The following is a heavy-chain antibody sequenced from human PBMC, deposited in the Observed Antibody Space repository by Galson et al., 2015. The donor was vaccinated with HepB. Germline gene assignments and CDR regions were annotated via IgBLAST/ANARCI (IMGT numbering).Heavy chain of an antibody. Sequence: SLRLSCAASGFTFSSFWMHWVRQPPGKGLVWVSRISTDGSDTRYADSVKGRFTISRDNAKNTLYLQMNSLRAEDTAVYYCVRVDGGDVYKVGPHDACDIWGQGTMVTVSS. CDR3: VRVDGGDVYKVGPHDACDI. V-gene: IGHV3-74*01. D-gene: IGHD5-24*01. CDR2: ISTDGSDT. J-gene: IGHJ3*02. CDR1: GFTFSSFW.